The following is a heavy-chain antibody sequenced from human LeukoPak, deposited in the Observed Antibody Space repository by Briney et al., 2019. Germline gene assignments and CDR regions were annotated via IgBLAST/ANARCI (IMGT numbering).Heavy chain of an antibody. CDR3: ARVPHDSSGYYYFDY. D-gene: IGHD3-22*01. CDR1: GGTFSSYA. CDR2: IIPILGIA. Sequence: SVKVSCKASGGTFSSYAISWVRQAPGQGLEWVGRIIPILGIANYAQKFQGRVTITADKSTSTAYMELSSLRSEDTAAYYCARVPHDSSGYYYFDYWGQGTLVTVSS. V-gene: IGHV1-69*04. J-gene: IGHJ4*02.